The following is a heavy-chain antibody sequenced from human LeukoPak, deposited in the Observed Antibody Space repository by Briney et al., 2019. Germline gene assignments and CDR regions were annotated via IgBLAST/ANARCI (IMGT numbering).Heavy chain of an antibody. CDR3: ARAPKKGYYYGSGGFDY. V-gene: IGHV4-61*01. D-gene: IGHD3-10*01. CDR2: IYYSGST. CDR1: GGSVSSGSYY. J-gene: IGHJ4*02. Sequence: SETLSLTCSVSGGSVSSGSYYWSWIRQPPGKGLEWIGYIYYSGSTNYNPSLKSRVTISVDTSKNQFSLKLSSVTAADTAEYYCARAPKKGYYYGSGGFDYWGQGTLVTVSS.